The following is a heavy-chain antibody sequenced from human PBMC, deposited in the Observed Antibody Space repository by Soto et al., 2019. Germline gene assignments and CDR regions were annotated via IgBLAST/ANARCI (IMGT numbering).Heavy chain of an antibody. CDR3: ARDFCKASGSYGDYCPTKYNWFDP. J-gene: IGHJ5*02. CDR2: ISAYNGNT. Sequence: ASVKVSCKASGYTFTSYGISWVRQAPGQGLEWMGWISAYNGNTNYAQKLQGRVTMTTDTSTSTAYMELRSLRSDDTAVYYCARDFCKASGSYGDYCPTKYNWFDPWGQGTLVTVSS. V-gene: IGHV1-18*04. D-gene: IGHD4-17*01. CDR1: GYTFTSYG.